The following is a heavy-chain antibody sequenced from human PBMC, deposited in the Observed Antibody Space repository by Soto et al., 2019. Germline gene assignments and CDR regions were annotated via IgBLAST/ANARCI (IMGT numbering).Heavy chain of an antibody. D-gene: IGHD2-21*01. CDR1: GFTFSDYY. J-gene: IGHJ4*02. CDR3: ARASVISAVGPFDC. V-gene: IGHV3-11*01. CDR2: ITTGGGGT. Sequence: GGSLRLSCVASGFTFSDYYMNWIRQTPGKGLEWLSYITTGGGGTYYADSVRGRFTISRDNAKNSLYLHLNSLRADDTAVYYCARASVISAVGPFDCWGQGTLVTVSS.